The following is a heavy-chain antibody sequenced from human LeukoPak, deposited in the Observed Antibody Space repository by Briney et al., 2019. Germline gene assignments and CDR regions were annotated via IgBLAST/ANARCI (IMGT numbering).Heavy chain of an antibody. CDR1: GFTFSSYG. CDR3: ARAMTAAEDY. D-gene: IGHD2-21*02. V-gene: IGHV3-30*02. Sequence: PGGSLRLSCAASGFTFSSYGMHWVRQAPGKGMEWVAFIRYDGSNKYYADSVKGRFTISRDNSKNTLYLQMNSLRAEDTAVYYCARAMTAAEDYWGQGTLVTVSS. J-gene: IGHJ4*02. CDR2: IRYDGSNK.